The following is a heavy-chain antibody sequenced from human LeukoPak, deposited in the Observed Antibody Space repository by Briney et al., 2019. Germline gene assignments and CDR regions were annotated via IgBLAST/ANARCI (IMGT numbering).Heavy chain of an antibody. CDR3: AKSGLNRFDY. CDR1: GFTFTDTY. D-gene: IGHD2-15*01. Sequence: GRSLRLSCAVSGFTFTDTYMTWIRQAPGKGLESLSYISPSGTDISYADSVKGRFTISRDNAKNSLYLQMNSLRAEDTAIYYCAKSGLNRFDYWGQGTLVTVSS. CDR2: ISPSGTDI. J-gene: IGHJ4*02. V-gene: IGHV3-11*01.